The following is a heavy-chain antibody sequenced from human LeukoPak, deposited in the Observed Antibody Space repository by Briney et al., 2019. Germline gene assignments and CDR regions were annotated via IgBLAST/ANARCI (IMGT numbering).Heavy chain of an antibody. CDR2: IYYSGST. CDR1: GGSISSSSYY. J-gene: IGHJ2*01. D-gene: IGHD2-15*01. CDR3: ARGHCSGGSCYSAIHWYFDL. Sequence: SETLSLTCTVSGGSISSSSYYWGWIRQPPGKGLEWIGSIYYSGSTYYNPSLKSRVTISVDTSKNQFSLKLSSVTAADTAVYYCARGHCSGGSCYSAIHWYFDLWGRGTLVTVSS. V-gene: IGHV4-39*07.